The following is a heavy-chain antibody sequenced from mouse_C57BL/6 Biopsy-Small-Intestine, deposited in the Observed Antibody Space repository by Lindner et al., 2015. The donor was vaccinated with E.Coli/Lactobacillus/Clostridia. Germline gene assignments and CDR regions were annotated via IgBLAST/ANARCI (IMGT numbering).Heavy chain of an antibody. J-gene: IGHJ3*01. Sequence: SVKVSCKAFGYIHWVRQAPGQGLEWMGIINPSGGSAVYAQKFQGRISMTRDTSTGNVYMELRGLTSDDAALYYCAKDSGGEKAHIYGGSRPNSYEGGAFNIWGQGTEVTVSA. CDR3: AKDSGGEKAHIYGGSRPNSYEGGAFNI. V-gene: IGHV1S61*01. CDR2: INPSGGSA. CDR1: GY. D-gene: IGHD1-1*01.